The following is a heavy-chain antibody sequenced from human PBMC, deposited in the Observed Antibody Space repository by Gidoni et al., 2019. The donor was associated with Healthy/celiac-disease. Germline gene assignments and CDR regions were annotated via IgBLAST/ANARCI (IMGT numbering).Heavy chain of an antibody. D-gene: IGHD3-10*01. CDR1: GFTFSSYS. Sequence: EVQLVESGGGLVKPGGSLRLSCAASGFTFSSYSMNWVRQAPGKGLEWVSSISSSSSYIYYADSVKGRFTISRDNAKNSLYLQMNSLRAEDTAVYYCARGDGSGRQGYYFDYWGQGTLVTVSS. CDR3: ARGDGSGRQGYYFDY. V-gene: IGHV3-21*01. CDR2: ISSSSSYI. J-gene: IGHJ4*02.